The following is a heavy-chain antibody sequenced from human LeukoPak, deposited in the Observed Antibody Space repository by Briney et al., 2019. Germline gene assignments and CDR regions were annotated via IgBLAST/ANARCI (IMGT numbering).Heavy chain of an antibody. Sequence: GGSLRLSCAASGFTFSSYAMHWVRQAPGKGLEWVAVISYDGSNKYYADSVKGRFTISRDNSKNTPYLQMNSLRAEDTAVYYCARDARWLVNGWYFDYWGQGTLVTVSS. V-gene: IGHV3-30*04. D-gene: IGHD6-19*01. CDR2: ISYDGSNK. CDR1: GFTFSSYA. CDR3: ARDARWLVNGWYFDY. J-gene: IGHJ4*02.